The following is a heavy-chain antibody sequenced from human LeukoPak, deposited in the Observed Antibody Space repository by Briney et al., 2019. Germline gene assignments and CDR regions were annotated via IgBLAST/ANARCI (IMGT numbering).Heavy chain of an antibody. CDR2: ISGSGGST. J-gene: IGHJ5*02. CDR1: GFTFSSYA. D-gene: IGHD2-2*02. CDR3: AKLGVVPAAIPNWFDH. V-gene: IGHV3-23*01. Sequence: GGSLRLSCAASGFTFSSYAMSWVRQAPGKGLEWVSAISGSGGSTYYADSVKGRFTISRDNSKNTLYLQMNSLRAEDTAVYYCAKLGVVPAAIPNWFDHWGQGTLVTVSS.